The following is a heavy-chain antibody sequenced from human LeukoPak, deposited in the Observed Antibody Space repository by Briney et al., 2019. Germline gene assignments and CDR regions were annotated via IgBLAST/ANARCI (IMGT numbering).Heavy chain of an antibody. CDR3: ARLTLKAILTGYHKDDAFDI. Sequence: ASVKVSCKASGRTFSSYAISWVRQAPGQGLEWMGGIIPIFGTANYAQKFQGRVTITADESTSTAYMELSSLRSEDTAVYYCARLTLKAILTGYHKDDAFDIWGQGTMVTVSS. CDR1: GRTFSSYA. J-gene: IGHJ3*02. V-gene: IGHV1-69*01. D-gene: IGHD3-9*01. CDR2: IIPIFGTA.